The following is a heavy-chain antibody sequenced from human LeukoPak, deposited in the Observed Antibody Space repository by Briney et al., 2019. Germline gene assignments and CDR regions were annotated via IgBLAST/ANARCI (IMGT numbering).Heavy chain of an antibody. V-gene: IGHV4-39*07. CDR3: AREGDILTGYWSAEYFQH. Sequence: SETLSLTCTVSGGSISSSSYYWGWIRQPPGKGLEWIGSIYYSGSTYYNPSLKSRVTISVDTSKNQFSLKLSSVTAADTAVYYCAREGDILTGYWSAEYFQHWGQGTLVTVSS. CDR2: IYYSGST. J-gene: IGHJ1*01. D-gene: IGHD3-9*01. CDR1: GGSISSSSYY.